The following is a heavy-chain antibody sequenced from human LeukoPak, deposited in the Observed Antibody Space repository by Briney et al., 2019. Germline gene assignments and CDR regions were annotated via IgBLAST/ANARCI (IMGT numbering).Heavy chain of an antibody. CDR2: IYYSGST. D-gene: IGHD2-21*02. CDR1: GGSISSYY. Sequence: SETLSLTCTVSGGSISSYYWSWIRQPPGTGLEWIGYIYYSGSTNYNPSLKSRVTISVDTSKNQFSLKLSSVTAADTAVYYCARVDDFRYYYGMDVWGQGTTVTVSS. J-gene: IGHJ6*02. CDR3: ARVDDFRYYYGMDV. V-gene: IGHV4-59*01.